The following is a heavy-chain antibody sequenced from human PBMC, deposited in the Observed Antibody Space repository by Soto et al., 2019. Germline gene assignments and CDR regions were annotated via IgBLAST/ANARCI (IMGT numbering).Heavy chain of an antibody. V-gene: IGHV1-2*06. CDR1: GYIFTGYF. J-gene: IGHJ4*03. Sequence: ASVRVSCKTSGYIFTGYFIHWVRQTPGQGLQWMGRITPNSSDTKYGQTFQGRDTFTSETSTSTAYMEVSGLRTHETALYYCGRWGYGSTSLEFWGQGTLVTVSS. CDR2: ITPNSSDT. D-gene: IGHD4-17*01. CDR3: GRWGYGSTSLEF.